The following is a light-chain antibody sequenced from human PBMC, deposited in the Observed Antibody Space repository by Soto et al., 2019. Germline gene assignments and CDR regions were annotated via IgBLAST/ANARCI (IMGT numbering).Light chain of an antibody. CDR3: QQYNSYSLT. J-gene: IGKJ1*01. Sequence: DIQMTQSPSTLSASVGDRVTITCRASQSISSWLAWYQQKPGKAPKLLIYDASSLESGVPSRFSGSGSGTXXXXXXXXXXXXXFATYYCQQYNSYSLTFGQGTKVEIK. V-gene: IGKV1-5*01. CDR2: DAS. CDR1: QSISSW.